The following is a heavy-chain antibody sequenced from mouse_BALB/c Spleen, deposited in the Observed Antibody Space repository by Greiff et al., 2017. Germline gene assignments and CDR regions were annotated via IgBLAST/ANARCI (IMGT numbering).Heavy chain of an antibody. D-gene: IGHD2-14*01. V-gene: IGHV3-6*02. Sequence: DVKLQESGPGLVKPSQSLSLTCSVTGYSITSGYYWNWIRQFPGNKLEWMGYISYDGSNNYNPSLKNRITITRDTSKNQFFLKLNSVTTEDTATYYCARGYDDYFDYWGQGTTLTVSA. CDR1: GYSITSGYY. J-gene: IGHJ2*01. CDR2: ISYDGSN. CDR3: ARGYDDYFDY.